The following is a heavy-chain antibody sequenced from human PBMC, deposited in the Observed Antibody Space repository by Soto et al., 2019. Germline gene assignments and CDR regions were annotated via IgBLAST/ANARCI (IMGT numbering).Heavy chain of an antibody. CDR2: ISYDGSNK. D-gene: IGHD5-18*01. CDR1: GFTFSSYA. V-gene: IGHV3-30-3*01. Sequence: QVQLVESGGGVVQPGRSLRLSCAASGFTFSSYAMHWVRQAPGKGLEWVAVISYDGSNKYYADSVKGRFTISRDNSKNTLYLQMNSLRAEDTAVYYCARGTAMVTPYFDIWGRGTLVTVSS. J-gene: IGHJ2*01. CDR3: ARGTAMVTPYFDI.